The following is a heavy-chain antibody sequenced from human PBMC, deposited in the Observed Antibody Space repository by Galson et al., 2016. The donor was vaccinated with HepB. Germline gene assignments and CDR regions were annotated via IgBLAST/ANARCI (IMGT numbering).Heavy chain of an antibody. V-gene: IGHV3-30*18. CDR3: AKVIIPYDFWSALPFDY. CDR2: ISYDGSNK. J-gene: IGHJ4*02. CDR1: GFTFDDYA. D-gene: IGHD3-3*01. Sequence: SLRLSCAASGFTFDDYAMHWVRQAPGKGLEWVAVISYDGSNKYYADSVKGRFTISRDNSKNTLYLQMNSLRAEDTAVYYCAKVIIPYDFWSALPFDYWGQGTLVTVSS.